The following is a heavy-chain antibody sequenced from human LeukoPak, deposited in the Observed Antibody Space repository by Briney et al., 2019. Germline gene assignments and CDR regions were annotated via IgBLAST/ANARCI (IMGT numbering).Heavy chain of an antibody. V-gene: IGHV1-2*02. J-gene: IGHJ4*02. Sequence: ASVKVSCKASGYTFTGYYMHWVHQAPGQGLEWMGWINPNSGGTNYAQKFQGRVTMTRDTSISTAYMELSRLRSDDTAVYYCARAQSGYSYGLMGDYWGQGTLVTVSS. CDR3: ARAQSGYSYGLMGDY. CDR1: GYTFTGYY. CDR2: INPNSGGT. D-gene: IGHD5-18*01.